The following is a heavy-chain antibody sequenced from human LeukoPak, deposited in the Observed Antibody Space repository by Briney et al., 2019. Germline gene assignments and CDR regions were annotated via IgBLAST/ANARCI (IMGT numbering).Heavy chain of an antibody. Sequence: SETLSLTCTVSGGSISHYYWSWIRQPPGKGLEWIGEINHSGSTNYNPSLRSRVTISVDTSKNQFSLKLSSVTAADTAVYYCARSITIFGVVIPFDPWGQGTLVTVSS. J-gene: IGHJ5*02. V-gene: IGHV4-34*01. CDR2: INHSGST. CDR3: ARSITIFGVVIPFDP. CDR1: GGSISHYY. D-gene: IGHD3-3*01.